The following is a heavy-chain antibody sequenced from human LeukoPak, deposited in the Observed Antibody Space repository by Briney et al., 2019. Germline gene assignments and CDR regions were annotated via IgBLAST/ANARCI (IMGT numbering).Heavy chain of an antibody. D-gene: IGHD2-15*01. CDR2: ISYDGSNK. V-gene: IGHV3-30-3*01. CDR1: GFTFSSYA. CDR3: TRAAPSATDYHDAFDI. J-gene: IGHJ3*02. Sequence: SGGSLRLSCAASGFTFSSYAMHWVRQAPGKGLEWVAVISYDGSNKYYADSVKGRFTISRDNSKNTLYLQMNSLRAEDTAVYYCTRAAPSATDYHDAFDIWGQGTMVTVSS.